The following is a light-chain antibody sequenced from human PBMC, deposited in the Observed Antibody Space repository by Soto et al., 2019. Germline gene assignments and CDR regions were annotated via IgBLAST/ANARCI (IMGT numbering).Light chain of an antibody. J-gene: IGKJ2*01. Sequence: EIVMTQSPATLSVSPGESATLSCRASQSVNTNLAWYPQKPGRAPRLLLHGASTRATGIPARFSGSGSGTEFTLNISSLQSEDFAVDYCQQYNNWPPHTFGQGTKLEIK. CDR2: GAS. CDR3: QQYNNWPPHT. V-gene: IGKV3-15*01. CDR1: QSVNTN.